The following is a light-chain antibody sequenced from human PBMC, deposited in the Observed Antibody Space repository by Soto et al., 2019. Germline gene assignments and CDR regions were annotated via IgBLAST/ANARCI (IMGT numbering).Light chain of an antibody. CDR2: AAS. CDR3: QHYANSVWT. V-gene: IGKV3-20*01. Sequence: IVLTQSPDTLSLSPGERATLSCRASQSVSSSQLVWYQQKPGQAPRLLIYAASSRATGIPDRFSGSGSGTDFTLTVSELETEDFAVYYCQHYANSVWTFGQATKVEIK. J-gene: IGKJ1*01. CDR1: QSVSSSQ.